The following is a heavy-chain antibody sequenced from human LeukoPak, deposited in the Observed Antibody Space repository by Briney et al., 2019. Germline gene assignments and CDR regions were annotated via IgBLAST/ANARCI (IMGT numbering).Heavy chain of an antibody. CDR3: ARDCGDYYYYYYMDV. CDR1: GFTFSSYS. CDR2: ISSSSSYI. D-gene: IGHD4-17*01. Sequence: PGGSLRLSCAASGFTFSSYSMNWVRQAPGKGLEWVSSISSSSSYIYYADSVKGRFTISRDNAKNSLYLQMSSLRAEDTAVYYCARDCGDYYYYYYMDVWGKGTTVTVSS. V-gene: IGHV3-21*01. J-gene: IGHJ6*03.